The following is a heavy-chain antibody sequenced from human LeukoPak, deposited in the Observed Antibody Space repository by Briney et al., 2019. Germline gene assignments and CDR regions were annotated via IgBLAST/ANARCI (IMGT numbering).Heavy chain of an antibody. D-gene: IGHD6-13*01. J-gene: IGHJ2*01. CDR1: GYTFTSYD. CDR2: MNPNSGNT. CDR3: ARLTSSWTYWYFDL. V-gene: IGHV1-8*01. Sequence: ASVKVSCKASGYTFTSYDINWVRQATGQGLEWMGWMNPNSGNTGYAQKFQGRVTMTRNTSISTAYMELSSLRSEDTAVYYCARLTSSWTYWYFDLWGRGTLVTVPS.